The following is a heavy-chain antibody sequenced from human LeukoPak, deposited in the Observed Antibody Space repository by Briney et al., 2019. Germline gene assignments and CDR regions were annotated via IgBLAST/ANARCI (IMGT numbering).Heavy chain of an antibody. V-gene: IGHV3-53*01. Sequence: GGSLRLSCAASGFTVSNNYMSWVRQPPGKGLEWVSLIYSAGRTFYADSVKGLFTISRDNSKNTLYLQMNSLRAEDTAIYYCAGGHEALGYWGQGTLVAVSS. CDR3: AGGHEALGY. CDR1: GFTVSNNY. D-gene: IGHD3-10*01. J-gene: IGHJ4*02. CDR2: IYSAGRT.